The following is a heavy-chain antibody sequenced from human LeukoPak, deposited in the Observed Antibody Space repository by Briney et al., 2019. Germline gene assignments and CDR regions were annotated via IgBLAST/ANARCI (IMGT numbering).Heavy chain of an antibody. Sequence: GGSLRLSCAASGFTFSSYSMNWVRQAPGKGLEWVSSISSSSSYIYYADSVKGRFTISRDNAKNSLYLQMNSLRAEDTAVYYCARATYCSSTSCYDAFDIWGQGTMVTVSS. V-gene: IGHV3-21*01. J-gene: IGHJ3*02. D-gene: IGHD2-2*01. CDR3: ARATYCSSTSCYDAFDI. CDR2: ISSSSSYI. CDR1: GFTFSSYS.